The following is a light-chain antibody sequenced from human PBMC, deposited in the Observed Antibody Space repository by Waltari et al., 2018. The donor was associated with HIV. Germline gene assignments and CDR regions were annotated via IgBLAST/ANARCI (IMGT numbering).Light chain of an antibody. J-gene: IGLJ2*01. CDR3: SFYGGSNILV. Sequence: QSALTQPPSASGSPGQPVTISCTGASSDLGVYTPVTWYQQRPGKAPKVIISEVSKRSSGVPNRFSGSTSGNTASLTVSGLQADDEAEYFCSFYGGSNILVFGGGTKLTVL. V-gene: IGLV2-8*01. CDR1: SSDLGVYTP. CDR2: EVS.